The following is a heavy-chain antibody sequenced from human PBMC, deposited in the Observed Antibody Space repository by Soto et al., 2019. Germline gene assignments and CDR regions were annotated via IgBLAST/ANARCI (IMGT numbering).Heavy chain of an antibody. CDR1: GFTFSSYS. V-gene: IGHV3-21*01. J-gene: IGHJ4*02. D-gene: IGHD6-13*01. CDR3: ARAHPAGHTDLMDY. Sequence: GGSLRLSCAASGFTFSSYSMNWVRQAPGKGLEWVSSISSSSSYIYYADSVKGRITISRDNAKNSLYLQMNSLRAEDTTVYYSARAHPAGHTDLMDYWGQGTQVTVSS. CDR2: ISSSSSYI.